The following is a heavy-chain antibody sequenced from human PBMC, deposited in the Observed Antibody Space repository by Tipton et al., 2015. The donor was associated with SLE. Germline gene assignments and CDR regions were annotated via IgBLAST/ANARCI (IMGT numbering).Heavy chain of an antibody. D-gene: IGHD6-19*01. V-gene: IGHV3-9*01. CDR2: ISWNSGSI. CDR1: GFTFDDYA. J-gene: IGHJ3*02. Sequence: SLRLSCAASGFTFDDYAMHWVRQAPGKGLEWVSGISWNSGSIGYADSVKGRFTISRDNAKNSLYLQMNSLRAEDTALYYCAKVVAGNFAFDIWGQGTLVTVSS. CDR3: AKVVAGNFAFDI.